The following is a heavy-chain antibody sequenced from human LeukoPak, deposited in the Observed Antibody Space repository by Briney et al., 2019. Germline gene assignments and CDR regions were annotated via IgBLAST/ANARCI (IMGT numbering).Heavy chain of an antibody. CDR3: AKDNGGDYYDSSGYYGGSAFDI. J-gene: IGHJ3*02. D-gene: IGHD3-22*01. CDR1: GFTFSSYA. V-gene: IGHV3-23*01. CDR2: ISGSGVST. Sequence: GGSLRLSCAASGFTFSSYAMSWVRQAPGKGLEWLSVISGSGVSTYYADSVKGRFTMSRDNSKNTVYLQMNSLRGEDTAAYYCAKDNGGDYYDSSGYYGGSAFDIWGQGTMVTVSS.